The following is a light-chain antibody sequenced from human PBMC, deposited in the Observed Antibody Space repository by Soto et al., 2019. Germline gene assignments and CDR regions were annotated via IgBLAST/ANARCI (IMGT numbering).Light chain of an antibody. CDR2: DAS. CDR3: QQYNLA. Sequence: DIQMTQSPSTLSASVGDRVTITCRASQNINNWLVWYQHKPGKAPKILIYDASTLESGDPSRCSGSGSWTEFTLTLCSLPADDFASYYCQQYNLAFGQGTKVDIK. CDR1: QNINNW. J-gene: IGKJ1*01. V-gene: IGKV1-5*01.